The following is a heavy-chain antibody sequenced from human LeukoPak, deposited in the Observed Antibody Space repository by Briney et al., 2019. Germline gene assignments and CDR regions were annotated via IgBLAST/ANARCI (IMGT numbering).Heavy chain of an antibody. V-gene: IGHV4-59*01. CDR3: ARNTRWAGKDLYYFDY. CDR1: GGSISSYY. J-gene: IGHJ4*02. D-gene: IGHD1-26*01. CDR2: IYYSGST. Sequence: SETLSLTCTVSGGSISSYYWSWIRQPPGKGLEWIGYIYYSGSTNYNPSLKSRVTISVDTSKNQFSLKLSSVTAADTAVYYCARNTRWAGKDLYYFDYWGQGTLVTVSS.